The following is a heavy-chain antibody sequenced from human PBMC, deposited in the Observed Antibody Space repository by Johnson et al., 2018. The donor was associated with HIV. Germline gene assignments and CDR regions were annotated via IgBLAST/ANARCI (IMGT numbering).Heavy chain of an antibody. J-gene: IGHJ3*02. CDR2: IWYDGSNK. CDR1: GFTFSSYG. V-gene: IGHV3-33*06. D-gene: IGHD1-26*01. CDR3: ANSPLSPSGSYPHAPDASVWDI. Sequence: QVQLVESGGGVVQPGRSLRLSCAASGFTFSSYGMHWVRQAPGKGLEWVAVIWYDGSNKYYADSVKGRFTISRDTSKNTLYLQMNSLRAEDTAVYYCANSPLSPSGSYPHAPDASVWDIWGQGTMVTVSS.